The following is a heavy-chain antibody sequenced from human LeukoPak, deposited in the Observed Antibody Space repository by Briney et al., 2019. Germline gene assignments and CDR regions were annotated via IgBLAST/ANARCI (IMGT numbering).Heavy chain of an antibody. CDR3: ARGPVIFGVVIASP. V-gene: IGHV1-2*02. CDR2: INPNSGGT. J-gene: IGHJ5*02. D-gene: IGHD3-3*01. Sequence: ASVKVSCKASGYTFTGYYMHWVRQAPGQGLEWMGWINPNSGGTNYAQKFQGRVTMTRDTSISTAYMELSRPRSDDTAVYYCARGPVIFGVVIASPWGQGTLVTVSS. CDR1: GYTFTGYY.